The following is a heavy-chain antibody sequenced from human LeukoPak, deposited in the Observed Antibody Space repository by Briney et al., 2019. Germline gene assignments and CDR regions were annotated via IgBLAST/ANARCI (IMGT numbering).Heavy chain of an antibody. CDR3: ARDGTLLGSDSNYYYGMDV. CDR1: GFTFSSYG. D-gene: IGHD2-21*02. CDR2: ISSSSSTI. J-gene: IGHJ6*02. V-gene: IGHV3-48*02. Sequence: GGSLRLSCAASGFTFSSYGMNWVRQAPGKGLEWVSSISSSSSTIYYADSGKGRFTISRDNAKNSLYLQMNSLRDEDTAVYYCARDGTLLGSDSNYYYGMDVWGQGTTVTVSS.